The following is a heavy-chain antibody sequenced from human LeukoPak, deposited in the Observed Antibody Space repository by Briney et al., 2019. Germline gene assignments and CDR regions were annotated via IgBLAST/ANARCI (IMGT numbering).Heavy chain of an antibody. J-gene: IGHJ4*02. CDR3: ARDEDTMVRGVIWEIDY. Sequence: ASVKVSCKASGYTFTGYYMHWVRQAPGQGLEWMGWINPNSGGTNYAQKFQGRVTMTRDTSISTAYMELSRLRSDDTAVYYCARDEDTMVRGVIWEIDYWGQGTLVTVSS. V-gene: IGHV1-2*02. D-gene: IGHD3-10*01. CDR2: INPNSGGT. CDR1: GYTFTGYY.